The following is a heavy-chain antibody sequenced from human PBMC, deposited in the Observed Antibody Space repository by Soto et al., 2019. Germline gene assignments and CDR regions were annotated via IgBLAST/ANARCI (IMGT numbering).Heavy chain of an antibody. D-gene: IGHD6-13*01. V-gene: IGHV4-31*03. Sequence: QVQLQESGPGLVRPSQTLSLTCTVSGGSFSSGGYCWSWIRQHPGKGLEWIGYIYYSGSTYYNPSLKSRVTISQDTSKNQFSLKLSSVSAADTAVYYCARGTKGIAAAGVFAFWGQGTLVTVSS. CDR1: GGSFSSGGYC. CDR3: ARGTKGIAAAGVFAF. J-gene: IGHJ4*02. CDR2: IYYSGST.